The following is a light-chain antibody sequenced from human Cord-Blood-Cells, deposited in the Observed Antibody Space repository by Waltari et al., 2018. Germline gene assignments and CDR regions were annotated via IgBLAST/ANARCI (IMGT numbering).Light chain of an antibody. CDR1: QRVLYSSNNKNY. V-gene: IGKV4-1*01. Sequence: DIVLTQSPDSLSVCLGERATTNSKTSQRVLYSSNNKNYLAWYQQKPGQPPKLLIYWASTRESGVPDRFSGSGSGTDFTLTISSLQAEDVAVYYCQQYYSTPLTFGRGTKVEIK. J-gene: IGKJ4*01. CDR2: WAS. CDR3: QQYYSTPLT.